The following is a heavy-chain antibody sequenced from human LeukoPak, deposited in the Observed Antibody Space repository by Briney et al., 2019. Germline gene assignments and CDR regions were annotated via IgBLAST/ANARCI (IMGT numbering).Heavy chain of an antibody. Sequence: GGSLRLSCAGSGFTFTTYSMSWVRQAPGKGLESVSAIRGSGGSTYYADSVKGRFTISRDDSKSTLYLQMNSLRAEDTAVYHCVTFYYDSSGSYVHYWGQGTLVTVSS. CDR1: GFTFTTYS. CDR2: IRGSGGST. V-gene: IGHV3-23*01. J-gene: IGHJ4*02. CDR3: VTFYYDSSGSYVHY. D-gene: IGHD3-22*01.